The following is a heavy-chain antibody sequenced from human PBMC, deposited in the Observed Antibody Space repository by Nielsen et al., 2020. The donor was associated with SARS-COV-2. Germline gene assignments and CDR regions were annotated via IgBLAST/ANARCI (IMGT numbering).Heavy chain of an antibody. Sequence: GESLKISCAASGFTFSSYEMNWVRQAPGKGLEWVSYISSSVGTIYYADSVKGRFTISRDNAENSLSLQMNSLRAEDTAVYYCARESVTGTDAFDIWGQGTVVTVSS. J-gene: IGHJ3*02. CDR2: ISSSVGTI. D-gene: IGHD6-19*01. V-gene: IGHV3-48*03. CDR1: GFTFSSYE. CDR3: ARESVTGTDAFDI.